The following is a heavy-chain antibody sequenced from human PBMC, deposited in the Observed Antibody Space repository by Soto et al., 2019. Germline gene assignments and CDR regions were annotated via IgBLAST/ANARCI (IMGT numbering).Heavy chain of an antibody. CDR1: GFTFSSYW. CDR2: IRQDGSEK. CDR3: ARWLFYGYRAYFDY. J-gene: IGHJ4*02. D-gene: IGHD5-18*01. V-gene: IGHV3-7*01. Sequence: GGSLRLSCAVSGFTFSSYWMSWVRQAPGKGLEWVANIRQDGSEKYYVDSVKGRFTISRDNAKNSLYLQMNSLRAEDTAVYYCARWLFYGYRAYFDYWGQGTLVTVSS.